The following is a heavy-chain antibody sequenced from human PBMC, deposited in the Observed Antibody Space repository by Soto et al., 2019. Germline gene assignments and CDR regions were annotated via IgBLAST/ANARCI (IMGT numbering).Heavy chain of an antibody. J-gene: IGHJ4*02. CDR1: GFNFGGYT. V-gene: IGHV3-21*04. CDR2: ISSENTYI. D-gene: IGHD3-16*01. CDR3: ASAMTLGCSPQAY. Sequence: GGSQRLSCPVSGFNFGGYTMTWVRQAPGKGLEWVSSISSENTYIHYADAVKGRFTISRDNAKRSVYLQMNRLSIDDTALYFCASAMTLGCSPQAYWVQGTSVAVAS.